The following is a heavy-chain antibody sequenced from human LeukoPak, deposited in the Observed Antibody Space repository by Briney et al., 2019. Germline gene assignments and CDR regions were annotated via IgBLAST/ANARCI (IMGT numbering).Heavy chain of an antibody. D-gene: IGHD3-22*01. Sequence: ASVKVSCKASGYTFSDYGVSWVRQAPGQGLEWMGWISAYNGNTNYAQKLQGRVTMTTDTSTSTAYMELRSLRSDDTAVYYCARDRLFPYYYDSSGYYFDYWGQGTLVTVSS. CDR3: ARDRLFPYYYDSSGYYFDY. CDR1: GYTFSDYG. J-gene: IGHJ4*02. CDR2: ISAYNGNT. V-gene: IGHV1-18*01.